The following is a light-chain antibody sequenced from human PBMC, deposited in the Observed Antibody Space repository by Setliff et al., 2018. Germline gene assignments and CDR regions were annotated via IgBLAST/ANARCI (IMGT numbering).Light chain of an antibody. CDR1: SSDVGAYNY. V-gene: IGLV2-14*01. Sequence: QSVLTQPASVSGYPGQSITISCAGTSSDVGAYNYVSWYQQNPGKAPKLLIYAVNNRPSGVSDRFSGPKSGNTASLTISGLQAEDEADYYCGSYARSSAPYVFGTGTKVTVL. J-gene: IGLJ1*01. CDR2: AVN. CDR3: GSYARSSAPYV.